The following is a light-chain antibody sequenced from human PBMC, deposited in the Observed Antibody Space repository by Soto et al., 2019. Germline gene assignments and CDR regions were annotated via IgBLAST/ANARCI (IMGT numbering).Light chain of an antibody. Sequence: ILLTQSPDTLSVSPGERATLSCRASQSVSGDLAWYHHKPGQAPRLLIYDASTRALDTPARFAGSGAGTEFTLTISSLQSEDFAVYFCQQYNNWPITFGQVTRLEIK. CDR1: QSVSGD. V-gene: IGKV3-15*01. CDR3: QQYNNWPIT. CDR2: DAS. J-gene: IGKJ5*01.